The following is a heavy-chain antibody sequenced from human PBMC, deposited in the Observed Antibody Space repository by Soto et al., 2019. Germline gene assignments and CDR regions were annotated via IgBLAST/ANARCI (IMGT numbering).Heavy chain of an antibody. CDR1: GFTFSDYY. V-gene: IGHV3-11*01. CDR3: ARDVDDTVVVADDYYYYYYMDV. CDR2: ISSSGSTI. D-gene: IGHD2-15*01. J-gene: IGHJ6*03. Sequence: QVQLVESGGGLVTPGGSLRLSCAASGFTFSDYYMSWIRQAPGKGLEWVSYISSSGSTIYYADSVKGRFTISRDNDKNSLYLQMNSLRAEDTAVYYCARDVDDTVVVADDYYYYYYMDVWGKGTTVTVSS.